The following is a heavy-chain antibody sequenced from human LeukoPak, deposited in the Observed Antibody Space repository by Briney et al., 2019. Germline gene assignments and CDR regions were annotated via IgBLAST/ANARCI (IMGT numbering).Heavy chain of an antibody. CDR1: GFTFSSYA. CDR3: AKDTPLKYCSGGSCYSNY. CDR2: ISGSGGST. J-gene: IGHJ4*02. D-gene: IGHD2-15*01. Sequence: GGSLRLSCAASGFTFSSYAMSWVRQAPGKGLEWVSAISGSGGSTYYADSVKGRFTISRDNSKNTLYLQMNSLRAEDTAVYYCAKDTPLKYCSGGSCYSNYWGQGTLVTVSS. V-gene: IGHV3-23*01.